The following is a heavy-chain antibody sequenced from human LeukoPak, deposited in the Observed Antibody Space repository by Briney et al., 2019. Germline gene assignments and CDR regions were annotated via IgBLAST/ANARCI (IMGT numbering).Heavy chain of an antibody. V-gene: IGHV3-74*01. CDR2: IKSDGSST. CDR3: ASAVRYYYDSSDALDI. CDR1: GFTFSSYW. D-gene: IGHD3-22*01. J-gene: IGHJ3*02. Sequence: GGSLRLSCAASGFTFSSYWMHWVRQGPGKGLVWVSRIKSDGSSTSYADSVKGRFTISRDNAKNTLYLQMNSLRAEDTAVYYCASAVRYYYDSSDALDIWGQGTMVTVSS.